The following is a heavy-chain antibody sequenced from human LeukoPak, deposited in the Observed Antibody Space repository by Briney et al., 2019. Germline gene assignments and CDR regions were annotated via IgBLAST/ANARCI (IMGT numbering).Heavy chain of an antibody. CDR1: GGSLSSGDYY. D-gene: IGHD5-18*01. Sequence: SETLSLTCTVSGGSLSSGDYYWSWIRQPPGKGLEWIGYIYYSGSTYYNPSVKSRVTISVDKSKNQFSLKLSSVTAADTAVYYCARGAGDTAMLEDYWGQGTLVTVSS. V-gene: IGHV4-30-4*08. CDR2: IYYSGST. CDR3: ARGAGDTAMLEDY. J-gene: IGHJ4*02.